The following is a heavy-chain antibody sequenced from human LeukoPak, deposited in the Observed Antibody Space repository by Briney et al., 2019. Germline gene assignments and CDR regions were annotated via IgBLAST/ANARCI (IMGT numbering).Heavy chain of an antibody. CDR2: INPSGGST. D-gene: IGHD3-10*01. Sequence: GASVKVSCKASGYTFTNYYMHWVRQAPGQGLEWMGFINPSGGSTSYAQKFQVRATMTRDMSTSTVYMELSSLRSEDTAVYYCARDWDDIAGYGSGSPDDAFDIWGQGTMVTVSS. CDR3: ARDWDDIAGYGSGSPDDAFDI. CDR1: GYTFTNYY. V-gene: IGHV1-46*01. J-gene: IGHJ3*02.